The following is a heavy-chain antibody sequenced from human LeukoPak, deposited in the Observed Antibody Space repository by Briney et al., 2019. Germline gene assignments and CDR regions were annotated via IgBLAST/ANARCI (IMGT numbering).Heavy chain of an antibody. D-gene: IGHD2-15*01. Sequence: GGSLRLSCAASGFTFSSYSMNWVRQAPGKGLEWVSSISSSSSYIYYADSVKGRFTISRDNAKNSLYLLMNSLRAEDTAVYYCARAYCSGGSCYPFDYWGQGTLVTVSS. V-gene: IGHV3-21*01. CDR1: GFTFSSYS. CDR3: ARAYCSGGSCYPFDY. CDR2: ISSSSSYI. J-gene: IGHJ4*02.